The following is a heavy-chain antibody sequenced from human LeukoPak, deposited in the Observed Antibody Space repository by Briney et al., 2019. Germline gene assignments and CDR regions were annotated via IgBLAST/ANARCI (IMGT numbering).Heavy chain of an antibody. CDR2: INHSGST. D-gene: IGHD2-2*01. CDR1: GGSFSGYY. Sequence: PSETLSLTCAVYGGSFSGYYWSWIRQPPGKGLEWIGEINHSGSTNYNPSLKSRVTISVDTSKNQFSLKLSSVTAADTAVYYCARDGYCSSTSCPPFDYWGQGTLVTVSS. J-gene: IGHJ4*02. V-gene: IGHV4-34*01. CDR3: ARDGYCSSTSCPPFDY.